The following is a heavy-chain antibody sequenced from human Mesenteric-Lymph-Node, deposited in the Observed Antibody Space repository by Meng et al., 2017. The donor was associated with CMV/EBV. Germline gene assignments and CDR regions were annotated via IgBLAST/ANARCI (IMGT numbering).Heavy chain of an antibody. V-gene: IGHV4-34*01. Sequence: VPLQQWGDGLCTPSETLSLTCAVYGGSFSGYYWRWIRQPPGKGLEWIGEINHSGSTNYNPSLKSRVTISVDTSKNQFSLKLSSVTAADTAVYYCARHQRWLKSEGGFNYWGQGTLVTVSS. CDR1: GGSFSGYY. J-gene: IGHJ4*02. CDR2: INHSGST. CDR3: ARHQRWLKSEGGFNY. D-gene: IGHD4-23*01.